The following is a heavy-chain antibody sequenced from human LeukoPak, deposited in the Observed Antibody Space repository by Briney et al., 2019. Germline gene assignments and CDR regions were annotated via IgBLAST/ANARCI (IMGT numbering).Heavy chain of an antibody. CDR1: GYTFTSYG. CDR2: INPNSGGT. CDR3: ARQTTYSPWGAFDI. J-gene: IGHJ3*02. Sequence: ASVKVSCKASGYTFTSYGISWVRQAPGQGLEWMGWINPNSGGTNYAQKFQGRVTMTRDTSISTAYMELSRLRSDDTAVYYCARQTTYSPWGAFDIWGQGTMVTVSS. V-gene: IGHV1-2*02. D-gene: IGHD4-17*01.